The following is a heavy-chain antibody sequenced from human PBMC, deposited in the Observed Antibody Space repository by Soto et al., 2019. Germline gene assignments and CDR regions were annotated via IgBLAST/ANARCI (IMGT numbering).Heavy chain of an antibody. Sequence: EVQLVESGGGLVKPGGSLRLSCAASGFTFSSYSMNWVRQAPGKGLEWVSSISSSSSYIYYADSVKGRFTISRDNAKNSLYLQMNSLRAEDTAVYYCAREQDTVTLSFPSTFDYWGQGTLVTVSS. D-gene: IGHD2-8*02. J-gene: IGHJ4*02. V-gene: IGHV3-21*01. CDR2: ISSSSSYI. CDR1: GFTFSSYS. CDR3: AREQDTVTLSFPSTFDY.